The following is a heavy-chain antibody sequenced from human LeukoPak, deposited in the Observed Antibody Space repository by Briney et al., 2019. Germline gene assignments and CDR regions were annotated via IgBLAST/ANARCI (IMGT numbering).Heavy chain of an antibody. CDR2: INPNSGGT. V-gene: IGHV1-2*02. D-gene: IGHD3-22*01. CDR1: GYTFTDYY. CDR3: ARGTMIVVVNDAFDI. J-gene: IGHJ3*02. Sequence: ASVTVSCKASGYTFTDYYLHWVRQAPGQGLEWMGWINPNSGGTNYAQKFQGRVTMTRDTSISTAYMELSRLRSDDTAVYYCARGTMIVVVNDAFDIWGQGTMVTVSS.